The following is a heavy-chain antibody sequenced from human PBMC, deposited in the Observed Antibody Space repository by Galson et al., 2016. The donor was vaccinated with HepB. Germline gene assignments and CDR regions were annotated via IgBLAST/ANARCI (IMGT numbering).Heavy chain of an antibody. V-gene: IGHV1-69*13. J-gene: IGHJ5*01. CDR1: GGTFGTFA. CDR2: IIPTLGSP. D-gene: IGHD3-22*01. Sequence: SVKVSCKASGGTFGTFAISWVRQAPGQGLEWMGGIIPTLGSPNSAQKFQGRVTITADESTSTVYMDLNSLRSDDTAVYFCARDHYFDSGGYSGWFDSWGQGTLVTVSS. CDR3: ARDHYFDSGGYSGWFDS.